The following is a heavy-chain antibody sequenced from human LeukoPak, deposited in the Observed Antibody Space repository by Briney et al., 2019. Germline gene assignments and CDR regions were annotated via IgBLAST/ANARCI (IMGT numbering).Heavy chain of an antibody. CDR3: ARDSRLWFGDYYFDY. Sequence: PSETLSPTCTVSGGSISSSNWWSWVRQPPGKGLEWIGEIYHSGSTNYNPSLKSRVTISVDKSKNQFSLKLSSVTAADTAVYYCARDSRLWFGDYYFDYWGQGTLVTVSS. D-gene: IGHD3-10*01. J-gene: IGHJ4*02. V-gene: IGHV4-4*02. CDR1: GGSISSSNW. CDR2: IYHSGST.